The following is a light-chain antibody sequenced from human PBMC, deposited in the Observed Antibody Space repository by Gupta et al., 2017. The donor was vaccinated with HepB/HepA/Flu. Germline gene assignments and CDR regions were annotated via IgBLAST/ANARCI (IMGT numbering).Light chain of an antibody. Sequence: EIVLTQSPATLSLSPGERATLSCRASQSVSSYLAWYQQKPGQAPRLLIYDASNRATSIPARFSGSGSGTDFTLTISSLEPEDFAVYYCQQRWTFGQGTKVEIK. V-gene: IGKV3-11*01. CDR3: QQRWT. J-gene: IGKJ1*01. CDR1: QSVSSY. CDR2: DAS.